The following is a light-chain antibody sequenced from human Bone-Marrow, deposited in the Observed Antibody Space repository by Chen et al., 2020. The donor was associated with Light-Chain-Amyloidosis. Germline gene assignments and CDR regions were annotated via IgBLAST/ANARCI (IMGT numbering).Light chain of an antibody. Sequence: SSELTQPPSVSVSPGQTARITCSGDDLPTKYAYWYQQKPGQAPVLVIHRDTERPSGSSERFSGSNSGTTATLTISGVQAEDEADYHCQSADSSGTYEVIFGGGTKLTVL. V-gene: IGLV3-25*03. CDR1: DLPTKY. CDR2: RDT. J-gene: IGLJ2*01. CDR3: QSADSSGTYEVI.